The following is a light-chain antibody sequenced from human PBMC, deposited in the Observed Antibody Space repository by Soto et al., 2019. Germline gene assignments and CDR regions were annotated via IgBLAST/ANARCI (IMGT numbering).Light chain of an antibody. Sequence: EIVLTQSPGTLSLSPGERATLSCRASQSISSSYLAWYQQKPGQAPRLLIYGPSSRATGIPDRFSGSGSGTEFTLTINRLEPEDFALYYCQQRKAWTVTFGKGTRLEI. CDR1: QSISSSY. V-gene: IGKV3-20*01. CDR2: GPS. J-gene: IGKJ5*01. CDR3: QQRKAWTVT.